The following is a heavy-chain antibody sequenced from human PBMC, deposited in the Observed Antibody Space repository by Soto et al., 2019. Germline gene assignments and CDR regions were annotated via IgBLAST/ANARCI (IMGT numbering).Heavy chain of an antibody. CDR1: GYTFTGYY. CDR3: ARNYCSGGSCYSSAFDI. J-gene: IGHJ3*02. Sequence: ASLKVSCKASGYTFTGYYMHWVRQAPGQGLEWMGWINPNSGGTNYAQKFQGWVTMTRDTSISTAYMELSRLRSDDTAVYYCARNYCSGGSCYSSAFDIWGQGTMVTVSS. V-gene: IGHV1-2*04. CDR2: INPNSGGT. D-gene: IGHD2-15*01.